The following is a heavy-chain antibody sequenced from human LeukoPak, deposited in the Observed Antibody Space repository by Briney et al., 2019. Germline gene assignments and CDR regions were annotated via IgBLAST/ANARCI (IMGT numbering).Heavy chain of an antibody. V-gene: IGHV4-39*01. Sequence: SETLSLTXTVSGGSISSSSYYWGWIRQPPGKGLEWIGSIYYSGSTYYNPSLKSRVTISVDTSKNQFSLKLSSVTAADTAVYYCANAVTTDYSNYGGAFDYWGQGTLVTVSS. CDR2: IYYSGST. CDR3: ANAVTTDYSNYGGAFDY. CDR1: GGSISSSSYY. J-gene: IGHJ4*02. D-gene: IGHD4-11*01.